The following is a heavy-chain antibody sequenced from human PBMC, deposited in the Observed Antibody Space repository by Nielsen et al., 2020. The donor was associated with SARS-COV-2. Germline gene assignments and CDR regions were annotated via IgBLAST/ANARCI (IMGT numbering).Heavy chain of an antibody. Sequence: ASVKVSCKASVYTFTSYAMHWVRQAPGQRLEWMGWINAGNGNTKYSQKFQGRVTITRDTSASTAYMELSSLRSEDTAVYYCARAENRYCSSTSCPGLGGHWGQGTLVTVSS. CDR2: INAGNGNT. CDR3: ARAENRYCSSTSCPGLGGH. J-gene: IGHJ4*02. D-gene: IGHD2-2*01. V-gene: IGHV1-3*01. CDR1: VYTFTSYA.